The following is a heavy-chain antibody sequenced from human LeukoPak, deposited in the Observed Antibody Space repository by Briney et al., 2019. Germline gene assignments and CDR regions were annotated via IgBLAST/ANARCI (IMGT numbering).Heavy chain of an antibody. Sequence: ETLSLTCTVSGYSISSGYYWGWVRQAPGKGLEWVSAISGSGGSTYYADSVKGRFTISRDNSKNTLYLQMNSLRAEDTAVYYCAKPQPGYDFWSGYDYFDYWGQGTLVTVSS. J-gene: IGHJ4*02. V-gene: IGHV3-23*01. CDR2: ISGSGGST. D-gene: IGHD3-3*01. CDR3: AKPQPGYDFWSGYDYFDY. CDR1: GYSISSGYY.